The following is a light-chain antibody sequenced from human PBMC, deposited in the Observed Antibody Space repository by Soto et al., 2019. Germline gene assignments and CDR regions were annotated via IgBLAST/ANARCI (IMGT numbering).Light chain of an antibody. CDR2: DAS. Sequence: EIVLTQSPATLSLSPGERATLSCRASQSVSKYLAWYQQKPGLAPRLLIYDASSRATGIPARFSGSGSGTDFTLTISGLEPEDLVVYYCHQRSNWPGGTCGLGTRVEIK. CDR3: HQRSNWPGGT. V-gene: IGKV3-11*01. CDR1: QSVSKY. J-gene: IGKJ1*01.